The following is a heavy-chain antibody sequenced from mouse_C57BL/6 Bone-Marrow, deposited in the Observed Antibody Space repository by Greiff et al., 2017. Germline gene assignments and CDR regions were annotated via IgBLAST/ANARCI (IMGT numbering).Heavy chain of an antibody. J-gene: IGHJ4*01. D-gene: IGHD2-10*02. CDR2: IHPSDSDT. V-gene: IGHV1-74*01. CDR3: EKQTSCYAVDY. CDR1: GYTFTSYW. Sequence: QVQLQQPGAELVKPGASVKVSCKASGYTFTSYWMHWVKQRPGQGLEWIGRIHPSDSDTNYNQKFKGKATLTVDKSSSSAYMQLSSLTSEDSAVYYCEKQTSCYAVDYWGQGTSVTVSA.